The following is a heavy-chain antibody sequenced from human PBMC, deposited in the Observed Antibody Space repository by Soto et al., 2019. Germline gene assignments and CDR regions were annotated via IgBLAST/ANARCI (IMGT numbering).Heavy chain of an antibody. V-gene: IGHV3-23*01. CDR3: AKDGYGSGTFYYFDY. D-gene: IGHD3-10*01. CDR2: ISGSGDNT. CDR1: GFTFSSYA. J-gene: IGHJ4*02. Sequence: PGGSLRLSCAASGFTFSSYAMSWVRQAPWKGLEWVSTISGSGDNTYYADSVKGRFTISRDNSKNTLFLQMNSLRAEDTAVYYCAKDGYGSGTFYYFDYWGQGTQVTVSS.